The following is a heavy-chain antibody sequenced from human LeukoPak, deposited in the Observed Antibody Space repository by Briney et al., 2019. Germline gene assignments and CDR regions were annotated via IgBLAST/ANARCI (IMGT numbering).Heavy chain of an antibody. J-gene: IGHJ6*04. CDR1: GYTFTGYY. CDR2: INPNSGGT. CDR3: ARKDYGGTSRYGMAV. D-gene: IGHD4-23*01. Sequence: ASVKVSCKASGYTFTGYYMHWVRQAPGQGLEWMGWINPNSGGTNYAPKFQGWVTMTRDTSISTAYMELSRLRSDDTAVYYCARKDYGGTSRYGMAVWGKGTTVTVSS. V-gene: IGHV1-2*04.